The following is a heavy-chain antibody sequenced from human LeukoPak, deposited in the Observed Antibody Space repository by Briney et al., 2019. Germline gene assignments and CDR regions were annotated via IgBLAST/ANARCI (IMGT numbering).Heavy chain of an antibody. Sequence: WASVKVSCKASGGTFSNYAINWVRQAPGQGLEWVGGIIPIFGTANYAQKFQGRVTITADESTSTAYMELSSLRSEDTAVYYCARGTDAGNFLLPGDYWGQGTLVTVSS. V-gene: IGHV1-69*13. J-gene: IGHJ4*02. D-gene: IGHD3-22*01. CDR1: GGTFSNYA. CDR2: IIPIFGTA. CDR3: ARGTDAGNFLLPGDY.